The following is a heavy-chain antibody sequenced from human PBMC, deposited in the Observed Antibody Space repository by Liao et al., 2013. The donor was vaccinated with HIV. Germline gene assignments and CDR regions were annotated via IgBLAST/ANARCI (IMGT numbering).Heavy chain of an antibody. CDR3: ARGRSGWYGLYYFDY. CDR2: VNHSGST. Sequence: QVQLQQWGAGLLKPSETLSLTCAVYGGSFSGYYWSWIRQPPREGAWSGLGKVNHSGSTNYNPSLKSRVTISVDTSKNQFSLKLSSVTAADTAVYYCARGRSGWYGLYYFDYWGQGTLVTVSS. D-gene: IGHD6-19*01. V-gene: IGHV4-34*01. CDR1: GGSFSGYY. J-gene: IGHJ4*02.